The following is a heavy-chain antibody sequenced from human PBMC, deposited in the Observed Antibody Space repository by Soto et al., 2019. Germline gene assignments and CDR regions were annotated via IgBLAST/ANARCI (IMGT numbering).Heavy chain of an antibody. CDR1: GFTFSSYA. V-gene: IGHV3-23*01. D-gene: IGHD3-9*01. CDR2: ISGSGGST. CDR3: AKTPLIDWLPLYYFDY. Sequence: EVQLLESGGGLVQPGGSLRLSCAASGFTFSSYAMSWVRQAPGKGLEWVSAISGSGGSTYYADSVKGRFTISRDNSKHTLYLQMKSLGAEDTAVYYCAKTPLIDWLPLYYFDYWGQGTLVTVSS. J-gene: IGHJ4*02.